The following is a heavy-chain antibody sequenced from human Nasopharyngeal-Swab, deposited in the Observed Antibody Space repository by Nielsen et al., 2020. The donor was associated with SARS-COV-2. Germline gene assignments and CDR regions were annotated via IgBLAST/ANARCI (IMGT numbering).Heavy chain of an antibody. Sequence: ASVKVSCKASGYTFTGYYMHWVRQAPGQGLEWRGRINPNSGGTNYAQKFQGRVTMTRDTSISTAYMELSRLRPDDTAVYYCARDLEDIVVVPAAMWGVDYYYYGMDVWGQGTTVTVSS. CDR2: INPNSGGT. CDR1: GYTFTGYY. J-gene: IGHJ6*02. CDR3: ARDLEDIVVVPAAMWGVDYYYYGMDV. D-gene: IGHD2-2*01. V-gene: IGHV1-2*06.